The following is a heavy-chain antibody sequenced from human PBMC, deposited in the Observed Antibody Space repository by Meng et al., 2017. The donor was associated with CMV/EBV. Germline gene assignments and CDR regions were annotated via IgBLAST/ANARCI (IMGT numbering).Heavy chain of an antibody. Sequence: SVKVSCKASGGIFSSYTISWVRQAPGQGLEWMGRITPILGIANYEQKFQGRVTITADKSTSTAYMELSSLRSEDTAVYYCAREAYSSGWYSFDYWGQGTLVTVSS. D-gene: IGHD6-19*01. V-gene: IGHV1-69*04. J-gene: IGHJ4*02. CDR1: GGIFSSYT. CDR3: AREAYSSGWYSFDY. CDR2: ITPILGIA.